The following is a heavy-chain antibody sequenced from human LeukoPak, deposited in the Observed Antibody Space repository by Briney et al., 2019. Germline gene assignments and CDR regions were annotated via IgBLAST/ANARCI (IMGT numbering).Heavy chain of an antibody. CDR1: GFTFSNHW. Sequence: GGSLRLSCAASGFTFSNHWMHWVRQAPGQGLVWVSRINRDGSSTSYADSVKGRFTFSRDNAKNTVYLQMSSLRAEDTAVYYCSRGGSYSQGDYWGQGTRVTAAS. CDR3: SRGGSYSQGDY. D-gene: IGHD4-11*01. V-gene: IGHV3-74*01. J-gene: IGHJ4*02. CDR2: INRDGSST.